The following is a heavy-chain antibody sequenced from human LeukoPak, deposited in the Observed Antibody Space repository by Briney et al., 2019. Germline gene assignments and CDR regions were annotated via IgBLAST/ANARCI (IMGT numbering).Heavy chain of an antibody. Sequence: AGGSLRLSCAASGFTVSSNYMSWVRQAPGKGLEWVSLIYSGGDTYYADSVKGRFTISRDNSKNTLYLQMYSLRPEDTAVYYCARRVYSYGYFTTQEPFDYWGQGTLVTVSS. CDR3: ARRVYSYGYFTTQEPFDY. CDR2: IYSGGDT. J-gene: IGHJ4*02. V-gene: IGHV3-66*04. CDR1: GFTVSSNY. D-gene: IGHD5-18*01.